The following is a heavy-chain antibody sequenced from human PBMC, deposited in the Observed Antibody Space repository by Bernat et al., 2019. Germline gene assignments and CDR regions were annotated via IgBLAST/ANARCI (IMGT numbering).Heavy chain of an antibody. J-gene: IGHJ4*02. V-gene: IGHV3-23*01. Sequence: EVQLLESGGGLVQPGGSLRLSCAASGFSFSSYAMSWVRQAPGKGLEWVPAISGSGGSTYYADSVKGRFTIPRDNSKNTLYLQMNSLRAEDTAVYYCVKVGFGDYGVGLDYWGQGTLVTVSS. CDR2: ISGSGGST. D-gene: IGHD4-17*01. CDR1: GFSFSSYA. CDR3: VKVGFGDYGVGLDY.